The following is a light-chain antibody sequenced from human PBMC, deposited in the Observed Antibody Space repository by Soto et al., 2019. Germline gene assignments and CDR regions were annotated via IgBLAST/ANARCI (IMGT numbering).Light chain of an antibody. J-gene: IGLJ2*01. CDR1: SSDVGYYNS. CDR3: SSYPSSETHVL. Sequence: QSALTQPASVSGSPGQSITFSCTGTSSDVGYYNSVSWYQRHPGKVPKLIIYDVSSRPSGVSNRFSGFKSGNTASLTISGLQAEDEADYYCSSYPSSETHVLFGGGTKLTVL. CDR2: DVS. V-gene: IGLV2-14*03.